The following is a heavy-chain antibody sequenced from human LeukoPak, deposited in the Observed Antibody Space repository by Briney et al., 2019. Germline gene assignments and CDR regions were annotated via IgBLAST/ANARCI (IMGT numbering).Heavy chain of an antibody. J-gene: IGHJ4*02. D-gene: IGHD3-9*01. Sequence: PSETLSLTCTVSGDWIRNYYWSWIRPPPGKGLEWIGHIYYTGSTNYNPSLKSRVTISVDTSKNQFSLKLTSVTAADTAVYFCARGHYDILTGPMGTFDYWGQGTLVTVSS. V-gene: IGHV4-59*01. CDR1: GDWIRNYY. CDR3: ARGHYDILTGPMGTFDY. CDR2: IYYTGST.